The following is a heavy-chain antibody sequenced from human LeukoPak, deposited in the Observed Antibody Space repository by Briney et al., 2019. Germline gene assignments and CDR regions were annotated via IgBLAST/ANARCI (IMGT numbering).Heavy chain of an antibody. CDR2: FDPEDGET. J-gene: IGHJ6*02. D-gene: IGHD2/OR15-2a*01. CDR1: GYTLTELS. Sequence: GASVKLSCTVSGYTLTELSMHWVRQAPGKGLEWMGGFDPEDGETIYAQKFQGRVTMTEDTSTDTAYMELSSLRSEDTAVYYCATQGNKQPKNYGMDVWGQGTTVTVSS. CDR3: ATQGNKQPKNYGMDV. V-gene: IGHV1-24*01.